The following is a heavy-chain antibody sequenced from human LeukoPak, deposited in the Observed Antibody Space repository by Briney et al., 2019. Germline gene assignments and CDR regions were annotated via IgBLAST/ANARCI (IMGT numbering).Heavy chain of an antibody. Sequence: GGSLRLSCAASGFTFSSYSMSWVRHAPGEGLGWVSSISSSSSYIYYAVSVKGRFTISRDNAKNSLYLQMNSLRAEDTAVYYCARVSYDSNWGQGTLVTVSS. V-gene: IGHV3-21*01. CDR1: GFTFSSYS. D-gene: IGHD3-22*01. J-gene: IGHJ4*02. CDR2: ISSSSSYI. CDR3: ARVSYDSN.